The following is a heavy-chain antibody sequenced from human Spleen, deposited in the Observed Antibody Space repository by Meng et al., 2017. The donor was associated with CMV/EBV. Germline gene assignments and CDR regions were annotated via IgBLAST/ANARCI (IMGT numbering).Heavy chain of an antibody. CDR2: ISYDGNK. CDR1: GFTFNSHA. J-gene: IGHJ4*02. V-gene: IGHV3-30-3*01. CDR3: AKDRSGNYTFDY. Sequence: GESLKISCAASGFTFNSHAIHWVRQAPGKGLEWVAVISYDGNKYYADSVKGRFTISRVSSKNTLYLQMNSLRPEDTAVYYCAKDRSGNYTFDYWGQGTLVTVSS. D-gene: IGHD1-26*01.